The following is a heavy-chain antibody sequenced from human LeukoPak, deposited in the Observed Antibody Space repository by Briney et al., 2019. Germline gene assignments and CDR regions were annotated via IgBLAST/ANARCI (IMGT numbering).Heavy chain of an antibody. D-gene: IGHD6-19*01. CDR2: IRCDGSNK. CDR1: GFTFSSYG. Sequence: GGSLRLSCAASGFTFSSYGMHWVRQAPGKGLEWVAFIRCDGSNKYYADSVKGRFTISRDNSKNTLYLQMNSLRAEDTAVYYCARDSSSGWLFDYWGQGTLVTVSS. J-gene: IGHJ4*02. CDR3: ARDSSSGWLFDY. V-gene: IGHV3-30*02.